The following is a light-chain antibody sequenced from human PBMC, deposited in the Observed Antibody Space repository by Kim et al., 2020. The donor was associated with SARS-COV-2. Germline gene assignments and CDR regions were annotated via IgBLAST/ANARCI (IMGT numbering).Light chain of an antibody. Sequence: VTIACTGTRSNIGAGYDVPWYQQIPGTAPKLLIYGNSKRPSGVPDRFSGSKSGTSASLAITGLQAEDEADYYCQSYDSSLSGSHVVFGGGTQLTVL. CDR1: RSNIGAGYD. CDR2: GNS. V-gene: IGLV1-40*01. J-gene: IGLJ2*01. CDR3: QSYDSSLSGSHVV.